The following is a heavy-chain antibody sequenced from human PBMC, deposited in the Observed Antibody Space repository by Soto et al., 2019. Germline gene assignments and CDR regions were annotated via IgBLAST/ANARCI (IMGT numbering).Heavy chain of an antibody. CDR3: AKDAEMHATRLLSYFALDL. Sequence: QVQLVESGGGVVQPGGSLRLSCAARGFALSPYTIHWVRQAPGKGLEWVAGLSSDGSNNFYPHSVKGRITISRDNSKTTVHLQINNLRPEDTAIYYCAKDAEMHATRLLSYFALDLWGRGTTVTVSS. CDR1: GFALSPYT. D-gene: IGHD3-10*01. CDR2: LSSDGSNN. V-gene: IGHV3-30-3*01. J-gene: IGHJ6*02.